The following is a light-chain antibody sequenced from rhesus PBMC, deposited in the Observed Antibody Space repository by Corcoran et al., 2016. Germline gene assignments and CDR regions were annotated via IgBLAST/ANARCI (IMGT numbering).Light chain of an antibody. CDR1: ENVNNY. CDR2: QAS. V-gene: IGKV1-74*01. Sequence: DIQITQSPSSLSASVGDRVTITCRASENVNNYLHWYQQKPGKAPELLIYQASTLQSGVPSRFSGSGSGTDFTLTISSLQPEDFATYYWQHSYGSPFTFGPGTKLDIK. J-gene: IGKJ3*01. CDR3: QHSYGSPFT.